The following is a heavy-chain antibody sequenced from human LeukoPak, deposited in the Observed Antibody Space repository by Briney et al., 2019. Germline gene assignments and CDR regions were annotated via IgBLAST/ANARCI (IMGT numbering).Heavy chain of an antibody. D-gene: IGHD6-19*01. J-gene: IGHJ4*02. CDR2: IYYSGGT. CDR3: ARLESAVAGPFDY. CDR1: GGSTSSSSYY. V-gene: IGHV4-39*01. Sequence: SETLSLTCTVSGGSTSSSSYYWGWIRQPPGKGLEWIGSIYYSGGTYYNPSLKSRVTISVDTSKNQFSLKLSSVTAADTAVYYCARLESAVAGPFDYWGQGTLVTVSS.